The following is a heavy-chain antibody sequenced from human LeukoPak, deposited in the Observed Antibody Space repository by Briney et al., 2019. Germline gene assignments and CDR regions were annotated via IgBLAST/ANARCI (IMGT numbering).Heavy chain of an antibody. Sequence: GGSLRLSCAASGFTFSSDAMSWVRQAPGKGLEWVLGISGSGGDTHYADSVKGRFTISRDNSKNTLYLQMNSLRAEDTAVYYCAKDLISSGWYDEPYYFDYWGQGTLVTVSS. J-gene: IGHJ4*02. CDR1: GFTFSSDA. CDR2: ISGSGGDT. V-gene: IGHV3-23*01. CDR3: AKDLISSGWYDEPYYFDY. D-gene: IGHD6-19*01.